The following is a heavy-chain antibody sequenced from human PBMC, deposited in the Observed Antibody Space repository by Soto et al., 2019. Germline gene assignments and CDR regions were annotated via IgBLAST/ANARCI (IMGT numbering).Heavy chain of an antibody. CDR2: ISGGGDDT. J-gene: IGHJ4*02. CDR1: GFTFSSYA. D-gene: IGHD5-18*01. CDR3: AGPGYSSQDY. V-gene: IGHV3-23*01. Sequence: EVQLLDSGGGLVQPGGSLRLSCAASGFTFSSYAMSWVRQAPGKRLEWVSAISGGGDDTDYADSVKGRFTISRDNSKNTLYLQMNSLRAEDTAVYYCAGPGYSSQDYWGQGALVTVSS.